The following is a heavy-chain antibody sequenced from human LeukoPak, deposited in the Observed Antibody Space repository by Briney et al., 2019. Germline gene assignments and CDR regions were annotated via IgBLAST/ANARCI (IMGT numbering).Heavy chain of an antibody. V-gene: IGHV1-69*05. CDR1: GGTFSSYA. J-gene: IGHJ3*02. D-gene: IGHD1-1*01. Sequence: SVKVSCKASGGTFSSYAISWVRQAPGQGLEWMGGIIPIFGTANYAQKFQGRVTSTTDESTSTAYMELSSLRSEDTAVYYCAREGSGTTRHAFDIWGQGTMVTVSS. CDR2: IIPIFGTA. CDR3: AREGSGTTRHAFDI.